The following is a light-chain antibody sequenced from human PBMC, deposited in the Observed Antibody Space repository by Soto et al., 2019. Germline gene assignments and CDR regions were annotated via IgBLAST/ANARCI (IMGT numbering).Light chain of an antibody. J-gene: IGLJ2*01. CDR1: NIGSKS. Sequence: SYELTQPPSVSVAPGKTARITCGGNNIGSKSVHWYQQKPGQAPVLVIYYDSDRPSGIPERFSGSNSGNTATLTISRVGAGDEADYYCQVWDSCSYLYLVFGGGTQLALL. CDR2: YDS. V-gene: IGLV3-21*04. CDR3: QVWDSCSYLYLV.